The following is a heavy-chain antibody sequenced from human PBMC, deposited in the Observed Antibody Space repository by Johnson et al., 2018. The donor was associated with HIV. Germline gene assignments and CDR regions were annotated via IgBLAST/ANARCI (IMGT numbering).Heavy chain of an antibody. V-gene: IGHV3-30*19. D-gene: IGHD3-22*01. CDR1: GFTFSSYD. Sequence: QMLLVESGGGVVQPGRSLRLSCAASGFTFSSYDMHWVRQAPGKGLEWVAVISYDGSNKYYADSVKGRFTISRDNSKNTLYLQMNSLRAEDTAVYYCATSLYYYDSSGFSFDAFDIWGQGTLVTVSS. CDR3: ATSLYYYDSSGFSFDAFDI. J-gene: IGHJ3*02. CDR2: ISYDGSNK.